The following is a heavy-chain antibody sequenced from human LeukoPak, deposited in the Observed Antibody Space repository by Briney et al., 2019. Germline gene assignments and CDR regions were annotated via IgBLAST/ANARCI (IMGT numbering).Heavy chain of an antibody. CDR3: ARGSGWLTDH. J-gene: IGHJ4*02. V-gene: IGHV4-61*01. D-gene: IGHD6-19*01. CDR1: GGSVTSGTYF. CDR2: IDYNGRT. Sequence: SETLSLTCTVSGGSVTSGTYFLNWIRQAPGKGLEWIGYIDYNGRTNYNPSLKSRVTISVGTSNNQFPLKVSSVTATDTAMYYCARGSGWLTDHWGQGTLVTVSS.